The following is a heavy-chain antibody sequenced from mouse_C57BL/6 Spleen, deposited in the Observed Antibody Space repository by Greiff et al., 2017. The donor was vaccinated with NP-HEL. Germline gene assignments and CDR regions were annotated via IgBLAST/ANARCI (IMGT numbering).Heavy chain of an antibody. V-gene: IGHV1-15*01. CDR1: GYTFTDYE. CDR2: IDPETGGT. CDR3: TRGAYYFDY. J-gene: IGHJ2*01. Sequence: QVQLQQSGAELVRPGASVTLSCKASGYTFTDYEMHWVKQTPVHGLEWIGAIDPETGGTAYYQKFKGKAILTADKSSSTAYMELRSLTSEDSAVYYCTRGAYYFDYWGQGTTLTVSS.